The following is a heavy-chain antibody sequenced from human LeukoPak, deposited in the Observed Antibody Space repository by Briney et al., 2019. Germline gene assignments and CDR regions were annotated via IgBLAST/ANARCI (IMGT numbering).Heavy chain of an antibody. D-gene: IGHD3-3*01. Sequence: ASVKVSCKASGYTLANYAMHWVRQAPGQRLEWLGWISAASGKTEYSQDFQDRLTITSDTSASTAYMELNSLRSEDMAVCYCARARDYYTPPFDNWGQGTLVTVSS. CDR2: ISAASGKT. CDR3: ARARDYYTPPFDN. V-gene: IGHV1-3*03. J-gene: IGHJ4*02. CDR1: GYTLANYA.